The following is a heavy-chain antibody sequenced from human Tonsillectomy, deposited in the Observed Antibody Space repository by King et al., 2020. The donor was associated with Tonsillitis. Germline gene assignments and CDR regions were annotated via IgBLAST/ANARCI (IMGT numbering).Heavy chain of an antibody. CDR2: ISGSVGST. J-gene: IGHJ3*02. CDR3: AKDYVGVIPDAFDI. D-gene: IGHD3-16*02. CDR1: GFTFSRYV. Sequence: VQLVESGGGLGQPGGSLRLACAASGFTFSRYVMTWVRQAPGKGLEWVPGISGSVGSTYYADSVKGRFTISRDNSKNTLYLQTNSLRAEDTAVYYCAKDYVGVIPDAFDIWGQGTMVTVSS. V-gene: IGHV3-23*04.